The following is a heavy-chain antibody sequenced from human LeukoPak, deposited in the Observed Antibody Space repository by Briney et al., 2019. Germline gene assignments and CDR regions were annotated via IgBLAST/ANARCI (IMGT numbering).Heavy chain of an antibody. Sequence: SETLSLTCTVSGGSVSSGSYYWTWIQQPPGKGLERIGYIYYSGSTNYNPSLKSRVTISVDTSKNQFSLKLSSVTAADTAVYYCARGVVGYGYAFDIWGQGTMVTVSS. V-gene: IGHV4-61*01. CDR2: IYYSGST. CDR3: ARGVVGYGYAFDI. CDR1: GGSVSSGSYY. J-gene: IGHJ3*02. D-gene: IGHD5-18*01.